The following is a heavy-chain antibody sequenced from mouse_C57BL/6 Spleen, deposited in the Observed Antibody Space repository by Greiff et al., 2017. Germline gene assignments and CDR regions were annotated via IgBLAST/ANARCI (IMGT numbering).Heavy chain of an antibody. CDR3: AREGVYGSSSWFAY. CDR2: IYPGSGNT. J-gene: IGHJ3*01. D-gene: IGHD1-1*01. Sequence: VQLQESGAELVRPGASVKLSCKASGYTFTDYYINWVKQRPGQGLEWIARIYPGSGNTYYNEKFKGKATLTAEKSSSTAYMQLSSLTSEDSAVYFCAREGVYGSSSWFAYWGQGTLVTVSA. CDR1: GYTFTDYY. V-gene: IGHV1-76*01.